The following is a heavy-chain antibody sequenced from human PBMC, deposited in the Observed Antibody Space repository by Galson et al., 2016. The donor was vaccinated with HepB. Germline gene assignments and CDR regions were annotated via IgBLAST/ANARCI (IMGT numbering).Heavy chain of an antibody. CDR2: IYSGGST. Sequence: CAVSGFTVGNNFMTWVRQAPGKGLEWVSVIYSGGSTKYADSVKGRFTLSRDNAKNTVYLQMDSLKSEDTAVYYCVREGYCGGRSCYNRRDWFDPWGQGTLVTVSS. CDR3: VREGYCGGRSCYNRRDWFDP. CDR1: GFTVGNNF. J-gene: IGHJ5*02. V-gene: IGHV3-53*05. D-gene: IGHD2-15*01.